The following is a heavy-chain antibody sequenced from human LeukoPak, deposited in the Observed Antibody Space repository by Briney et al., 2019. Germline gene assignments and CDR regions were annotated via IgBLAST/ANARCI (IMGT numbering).Heavy chain of an antibody. J-gene: IGHJ4*02. CDR1: GYGFTYYW. V-gene: IGHV5-51*01. CDR2: IYPGDSDT. Sequence: GESLKISCKGSGYGFTYYWIGWVRQMPGKGLEWMGIIYPGDSDTRYRPSFQGQVTISVDKSISTAYLQWSSLKASDTAMYYCARQDGNPKYYFDYWGQGTLVTVSS. CDR3: ARQDGNPKYYFDY.